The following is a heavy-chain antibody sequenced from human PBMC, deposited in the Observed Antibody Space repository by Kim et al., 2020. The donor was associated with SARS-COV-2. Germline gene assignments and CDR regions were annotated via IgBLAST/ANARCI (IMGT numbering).Heavy chain of an antibody. Sequence: SETLSLTCTVSGGSVSSGSYYWSWIRQPPGKGLEWIGYIYYSGSTNYNPSLKSRVTISVDTSKNQFSLKLSSVTAADTAVYYCARDPLGLPDAFDIGGKG. J-gene: IGHJ3*02. CDR1: GGSVSSGSYY. CDR2: IYYSGST. CDR3: ARDPLGLPDAFDI. D-gene: IGHD5-12*01. V-gene: IGHV4-61*01.